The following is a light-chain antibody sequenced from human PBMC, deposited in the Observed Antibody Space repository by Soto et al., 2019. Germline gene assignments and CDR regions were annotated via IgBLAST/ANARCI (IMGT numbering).Light chain of an antibody. Sequence: QSVLTQPPSVSAAPGQKVTISCSGSSSNIGNNFVSWFQQLPGAAPKVLIQRNNQRPSGVPARFSGSKSGTSASLAISGLRSEDEADYYCGGWDDSLSGPVFGGGTKLTVL. CDR1: SSNIGNNF. CDR3: GGWDDSLSGPV. CDR2: RNN. J-gene: IGLJ2*01. V-gene: IGLV1-47*01.